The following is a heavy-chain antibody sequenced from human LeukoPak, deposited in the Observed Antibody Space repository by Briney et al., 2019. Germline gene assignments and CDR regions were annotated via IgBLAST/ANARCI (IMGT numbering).Heavy chain of an antibody. CDR2: INQNGGEK. Sequence: PGRSLLLSCADSGFTFSGYWMNWVRQAPGKGLEWVANINQNGGEKYYVDSVKGRFTISRDNGKNSLYLQMNSLRAEDTAVYYCARYRHLGYWGQGTLVTVSS. CDR3: ARYRHLGY. J-gene: IGHJ4*02. V-gene: IGHV3-7*01. CDR1: GFTFSGYW.